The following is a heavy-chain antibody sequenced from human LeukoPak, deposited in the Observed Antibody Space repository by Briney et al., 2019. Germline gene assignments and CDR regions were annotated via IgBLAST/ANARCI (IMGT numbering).Heavy chain of an antibody. CDR3: ARDKVLVAAAADGIDY. CDR2: IWCDGSNK. J-gene: IGHJ4*02. Sequence: SGGSLRLSCAASGFTFSSYGMHWVRQAPGKGLEWVAVIWCDGSNKYYADSVKGRFTISRDNSKDTLYLQMNSLRAEDTAVYYCARDKVLVAAAADGIDYWGQGTLVTVSS. V-gene: IGHV3-33*01. D-gene: IGHD6-13*01. CDR1: GFTFSSYG.